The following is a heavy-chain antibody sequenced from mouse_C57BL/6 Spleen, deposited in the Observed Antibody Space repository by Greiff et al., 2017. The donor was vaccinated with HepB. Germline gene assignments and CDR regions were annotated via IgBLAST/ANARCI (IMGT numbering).Heavy chain of an antibody. CDR2: IDPEDGET. J-gene: IGHJ3*01. V-gene: IGHV14-2*01. Sequence: VQLQQSGAELVKPGASVKLSCTASGYNITDYYMHWVKQRTEQGLEWIGRIDPEDGETKYAPKFQGKATITADTSSNTAYLQRSSLTSEDTAVYYCAIDHARFAYWGQGTLVTVSA. CDR1: GYNITDYY. CDR3: AIDHARFAY.